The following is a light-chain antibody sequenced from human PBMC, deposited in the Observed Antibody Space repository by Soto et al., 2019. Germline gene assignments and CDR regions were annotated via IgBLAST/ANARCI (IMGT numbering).Light chain of an antibody. V-gene: IGKV1-5*01. Sequence: DIQRTQSPSTLSASVGDSVTITWRASQSIGSWLAWYKQISGRAPNRLSYDASSLQSGVPSRFSGSGSGTEFTLTISSLQPDDFATYYCQQYNTYSWTFGQGTKVDI. CDR2: DAS. CDR1: QSIGSW. CDR3: QQYNTYSWT. J-gene: IGKJ1*01.